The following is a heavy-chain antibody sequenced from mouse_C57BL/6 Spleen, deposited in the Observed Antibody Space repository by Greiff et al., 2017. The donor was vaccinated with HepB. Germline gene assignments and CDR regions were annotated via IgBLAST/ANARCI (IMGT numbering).Heavy chain of an antibody. Sequence: QVHVKQSGAELVRPGTSVKMSCKASGYTFTNYWIGWAKQRPGHGLEWIGDIYPGGGYTNYNEKFKGKATLTADKSSSTAYMQFSSLTSEDSAIYYCAYGSSLHYFDYWGQGTTLTVSS. CDR1: GYTFTNYW. CDR3: AYGSSLHYFDY. V-gene: IGHV1-63*01. J-gene: IGHJ2*01. D-gene: IGHD1-1*01. CDR2: IYPGGGYT.